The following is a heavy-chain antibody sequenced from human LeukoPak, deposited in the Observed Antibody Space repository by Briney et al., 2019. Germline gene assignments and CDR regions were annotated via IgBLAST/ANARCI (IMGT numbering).Heavy chain of an antibody. CDR2: IIGSGSST. CDR1: GFTFSSYA. CDR3: AKDRAQQLVLDF. V-gene: IGHV3-23*01. Sequence: GGYLRLSCAASGFTFSSYAMSWVRQAPGKGLEWVSAIIGSGSSTYYADSVKGRFTISRDNSKNTLFLQMNSLRAEDTAVYYCAKDRAQQLVLDFWGQGTLVTVSS. J-gene: IGHJ4*02. D-gene: IGHD6-13*01.